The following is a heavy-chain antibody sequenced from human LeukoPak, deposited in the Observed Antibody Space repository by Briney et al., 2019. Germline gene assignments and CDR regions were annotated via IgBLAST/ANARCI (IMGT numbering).Heavy chain of an antibody. Sequence: GGSLRLSCAASGFTFSSYAMPWVRQAPGKGLEWVAVISYDGSNKYYADSVKGRFTISRDNSKNTLYLQMNSLRAEDTAVYYCARGVVPAAYYYYGMDVWGQGTTVTVSS. V-gene: IGHV3-30-3*01. CDR1: GFTFSSYA. CDR2: ISYDGSNK. CDR3: ARGVVPAAYYYYGMDV. J-gene: IGHJ6*02. D-gene: IGHD2-2*01.